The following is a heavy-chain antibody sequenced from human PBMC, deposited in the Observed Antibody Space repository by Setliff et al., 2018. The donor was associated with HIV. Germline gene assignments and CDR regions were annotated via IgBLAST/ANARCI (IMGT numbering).Heavy chain of an antibody. Sequence: GASVKVSCKASGYAFTSYGVTWVRQAPGQGLEWMGWIKAGNGDTKYSQEFQGRVTITRDTSASTAYMELSRLRSDDTAVYYCARTLPQYTNLFDYWGQGTQVTVSS. CDR3: ARTLPQYTNLFDY. V-gene: IGHV1-18*01. CDR2: IKAGNGDT. CDR1: GYAFTSYG. J-gene: IGHJ4*02. D-gene: IGHD5-18*01.